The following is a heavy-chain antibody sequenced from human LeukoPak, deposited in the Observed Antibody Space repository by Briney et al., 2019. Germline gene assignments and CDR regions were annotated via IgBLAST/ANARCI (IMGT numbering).Heavy chain of an antibody. CDR1: GFTFSSYS. Sequence: GGSLRLSCAASGFTFSSYSMNWVRQAPGKGLEWVSSISSSSSYIYYADSVKGRFTISRDNAKNSLYLQMNSLRAEDTAVYYCARDLRITIEIAAADPGNYWGQGTLVTVSS. D-gene: IGHD6-13*01. CDR2: ISSSSSYI. J-gene: IGHJ4*02. V-gene: IGHV3-21*01. CDR3: ARDLRITIEIAAADPGNY.